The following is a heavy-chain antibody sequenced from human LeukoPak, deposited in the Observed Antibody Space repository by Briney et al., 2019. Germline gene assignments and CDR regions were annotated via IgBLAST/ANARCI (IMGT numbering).Heavy chain of an antibody. D-gene: IGHD5-18*01. Sequence: SETLSLTCTVSGGSISSYYWNWIRQPPGKGLEWIGYIYYSGSTNYNPSLKSRVTISVDTSKNQFSLKLSSVTAADTAVYYCASYAIQLWVLDYWGQGTLVTVSS. J-gene: IGHJ4*02. CDR3: ASYAIQLWVLDY. V-gene: IGHV4-59*08. CDR1: GGSISSYY. CDR2: IYYSGST.